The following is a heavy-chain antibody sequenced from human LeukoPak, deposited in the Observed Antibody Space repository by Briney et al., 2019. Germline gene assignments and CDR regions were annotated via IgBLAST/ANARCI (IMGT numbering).Heavy chain of an antibody. V-gene: IGHV1-69*04. J-gene: IGHJ6*02. CDR1: GGTFSSYA. D-gene: IGHD1-26*01. CDR3: ARWSGSSYYYYYYGMDV. Sequence: SVKVSCKASGGTFSSYAISWVRQAPGQGLEWMGRIIPILGIANYAQKFQGRVTITADKSTSTAYMELSSLRSEDTAVYYCARWSGSSYYYYYYGMDVWGQGTTVTVSS. CDR2: IIPILGIA.